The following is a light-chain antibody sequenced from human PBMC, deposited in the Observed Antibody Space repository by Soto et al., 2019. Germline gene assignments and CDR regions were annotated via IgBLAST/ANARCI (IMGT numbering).Light chain of an antibody. Sequence: QSVLTQPPSASGTPGQRVTISCSGNSSNIGSYYVSWYHQLPGTAPKLLIYRNNRRPSGVPDRFSGSKSGTSASLAISGLRSDDEADYYCAAWDDSLSGYVFGTGTKLTV. CDR1: SSNIGSYY. J-gene: IGLJ1*01. CDR3: AAWDDSLSGYV. V-gene: IGLV1-47*01. CDR2: RNN.